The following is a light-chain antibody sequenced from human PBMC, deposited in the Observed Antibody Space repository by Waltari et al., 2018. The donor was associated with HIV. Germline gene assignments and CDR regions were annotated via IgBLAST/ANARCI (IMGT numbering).Light chain of an antibody. J-gene: IGLJ1*01. CDR1: SSDVGGYNY. CDR3: SSYTSSSTNV. V-gene: IGLV2-14*03. CDR2: DVS. Sequence: QSALTQPAYVSGSPGQSITISCTGTSSDVGGYNYVSWYQQHPGKVPKLMIYDVSNRPLGVSNRFSGSKSGNTASLTISGLQAEDEADYYCSSYTSSSTNVFGTGTKVTVL.